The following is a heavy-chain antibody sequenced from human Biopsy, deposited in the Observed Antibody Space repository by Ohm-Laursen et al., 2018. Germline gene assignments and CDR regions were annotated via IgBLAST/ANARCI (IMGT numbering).Heavy chain of an antibody. D-gene: IGHD5-18*01. V-gene: IGHV4-59*08. CDR2: VYSSGST. J-gene: IGHJ6*02. CDR1: SGSISGYY. CDR3: ARGIAVVRSLDV. Sequence: ETLSLTCTVSSGSISGYYWTWIRQAPGKGLEFIGYVYSSGSTNYNPSLKSRATISLDTSRNQVSLRLSSVTAADTAVYYCARGIAVVRSLDVWGQGTTVSVSS.